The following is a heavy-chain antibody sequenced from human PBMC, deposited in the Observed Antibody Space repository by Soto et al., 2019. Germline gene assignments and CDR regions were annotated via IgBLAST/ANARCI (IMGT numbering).Heavy chain of an antibody. J-gene: IGHJ6*02. CDR1: GFTFSNYG. CDR2: IWSDGNNK. V-gene: IGHV3-33*01. Sequence: QVQLVESGGGVVQPGRSLRLSCAASGFTFSNYGMHWVRQAPGKGLEWVAVIWSDGNNKYYVDSVQGRFTISRDNSKNTLYLQMNSLRAEDTAVYYCARDQPGRSFYYGMDVWGQGTTVTVSS. CDR3: ARDQPGRSFYYGMDV. D-gene: IGHD3-16*02.